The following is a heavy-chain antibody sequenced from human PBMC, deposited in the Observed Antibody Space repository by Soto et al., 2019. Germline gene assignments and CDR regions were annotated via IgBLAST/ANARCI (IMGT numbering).Heavy chain of an antibody. Sequence: GGSLRLSCAASGFTFSSYAMSWVRQAPGKGLEWVSAISGSGGSTYYADSVKGRFTISRDNSKNTLYLQMNSLRAEDTAVYYCAKVGDVLRFLEWLLPNDYWGQGTLVTLSS. V-gene: IGHV3-23*01. D-gene: IGHD3-3*01. J-gene: IGHJ4*02. CDR1: GFTFSSYA. CDR3: AKVGDVLRFLEWLLPNDY. CDR2: ISGSGGST.